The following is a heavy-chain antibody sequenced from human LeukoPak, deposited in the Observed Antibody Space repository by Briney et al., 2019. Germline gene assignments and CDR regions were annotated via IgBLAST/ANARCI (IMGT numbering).Heavy chain of an antibody. CDR1: GFTFSSYA. V-gene: IGHV3-23*01. Sequence: GGSLRLSCAASGFTFSSYAMSWVRQAPGKGLEWVSAISGSGGSTFYADSVRGRFTISRDNSKNTLCLQMDSLRAEDKAVYYFAKDLITFGGVIVYYFDYWGQGTLVTVSS. J-gene: IGHJ4*02. CDR3: AKDLITFGGVIVYYFDY. CDR2: ISGSGGST. D-gene: IGHD3-16*02.